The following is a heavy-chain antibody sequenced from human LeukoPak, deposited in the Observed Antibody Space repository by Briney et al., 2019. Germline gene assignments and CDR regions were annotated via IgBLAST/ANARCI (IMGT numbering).Heavy chain of an antibody. CDR2: ISHSGST. V-gene: IGHV4-4*02. CDR1: GGSISSSNW. J-gene: IGHJ5*02. CDR3: ARGCDDSVGSLADWLDP. D-gene: IGHD3-22*01. Sequence: SETLSLTCAVSGGSISSSNWWSWVSQPPGRGLEWIGDISHSGSTNYNPSLKSRVTLSVDNSKNQFSLKLTSVTAADTVVYYFARGCDDSVGSLADWLDPWGQGTLVTVSS.